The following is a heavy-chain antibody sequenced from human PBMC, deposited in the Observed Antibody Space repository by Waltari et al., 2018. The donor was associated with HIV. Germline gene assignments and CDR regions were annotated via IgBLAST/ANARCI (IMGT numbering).Heavy chain of an antibody. V-gene: IGHV4-34*01. J-gene: IGHJ4*02. CDR2: INHSGST. D-gene: IGHD1-26*01. CDR3: ARGEERGGFDY. CDR1: GGSFSGYY. Sequence: QVQLQQWGAGLLKPSETLSLTCAVYGGSFSGYYWSWIRQPPGKGLEWIGEINHSGSTNYNPSLKSRVTISVDTSKNQFSLKLSSVTAADTAVYYCARGEERGGFDYWGQGTLVTVSS.